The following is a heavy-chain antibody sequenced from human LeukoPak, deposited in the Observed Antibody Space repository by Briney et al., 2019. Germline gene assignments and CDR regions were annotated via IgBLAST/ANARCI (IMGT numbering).Heavy chain of an antibody. CDR3: ARHRKPLDYLDY. V-gene: IGHV5-10-1*04. J-gene: IGHJ4*02. CDR1: GYSFTNYW. CDR2: IDPSDSYI. Sequence: GESLKISCKGSGYSFTNYWISRVRQMPGKGLEWMGRIDPSDSYINYNPSFQGQVTISADKSITTAYLRWSSLKASDTGMYYCARHRKPLDYLDYWGQGTLVTVSS.